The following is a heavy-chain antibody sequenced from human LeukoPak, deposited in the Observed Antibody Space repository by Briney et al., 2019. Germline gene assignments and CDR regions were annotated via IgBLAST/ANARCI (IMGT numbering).Heavy chain of an antibody. V-gene: IGHV3-30-3*01. D-gene: IGHD2-2*01. CDR1: GFTFSHYA. Sequence: GGSLRLSCAASGFTFSHYAMHWVRQAPGKGLEWVAVMSYHGIDKYYADSVKGRFTISRDNSKNALYLQMNSLRPEDTAVYYCARAGEDVVLGPAPVGGSPYNWFDPWGQGTLVTVSS. CDR3: ARAGEDVVLGPAPVGGSPYNWFDP. J-gene: IGHJ5*02. CDR2: MSYHGIDK.